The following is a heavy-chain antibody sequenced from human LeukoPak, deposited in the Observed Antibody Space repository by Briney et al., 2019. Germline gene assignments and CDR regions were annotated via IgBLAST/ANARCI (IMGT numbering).Heavy chain of an antibody. CDR2: INSDGSST. D-gene: IGHD6-13*01. J-gene: IGHJ4*02. V-gene: IGHV3-74*01. Sequence: AGGSLRLSCAASGFTFSSYWMHWVRQAPGKGLVWVSRINSDGSSTSYADSVKGRFTISKDNAKNTLYLQMNSLRAEDTAVYYCARPYSSSWYPPFFDYWGQGTLVTVSS. CDR3: ARPYSSSWYPPFFDY. CDR1: GFTFSSYW.